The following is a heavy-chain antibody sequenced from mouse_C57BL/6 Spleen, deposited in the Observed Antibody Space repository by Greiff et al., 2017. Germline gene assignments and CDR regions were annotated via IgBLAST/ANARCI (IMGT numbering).Heavy chain of an antibody. CDR1: GYSITSGYY. D-gene: IGHD1-1*01. J-gene: IGHJ2*01. CDR2: ISYAGSN. CDR3: ARGITTVVPFDY. Sequence: VQLKESGPGLVKPSQSLSLTCSVTGYSITSGYYWNWIRQFPGNKLEWMGYISYAGSNTYNPSLKNRISLTRDTSKNQFFLKLNSVTTEDTATYYCARGITTVVPFDYWGQGTTLTVSS. V-gene: IGHV3-6*01.